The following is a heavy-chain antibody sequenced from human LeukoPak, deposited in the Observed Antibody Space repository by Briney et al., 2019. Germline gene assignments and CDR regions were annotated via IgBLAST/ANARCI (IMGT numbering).Heavy chain of an antibody. Sequence: ASVKVSCKASGYRFISNYIQWVRQAPGLGPEWMGGMHPGNGNTRYAEKFQGRVTMTRDTSINTAYMDLSSLRSDDTAVYYCAREGAYCVGGDCYSFDFWGQGTLITVSS. J-gene: IGHJ4*02. CDR2: MHPGNGNT. V-gene: IGHV1-2*02. D-gene: IGHD2-21*02. CDR3: AREGAYCVGGDCYSFDF. CDR1: GYRFISNY.